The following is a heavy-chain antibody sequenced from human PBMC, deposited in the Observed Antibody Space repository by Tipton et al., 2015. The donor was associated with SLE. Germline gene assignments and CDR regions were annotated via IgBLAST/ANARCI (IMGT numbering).Heavy chain of an antibody. CDR2: IYYSGST. J-gene: IGHJ5*02. V-gene: IGHV4-59*02. CDR3: ARLHGYSYGLNWFDP. CDR1: GGSVSSYY. Sequence: GLVKPSETLSLTCTVSGGSVSSYYWNWIRQSPGKGLEWIGYIYYSGSTYYKPSLKSRVTMSADTSKNQFSLKLTSVTAADTAVYYCARLHGYSYGLNWFDPWGQGTLISVSS. D-gene: IGHD5-18*01.